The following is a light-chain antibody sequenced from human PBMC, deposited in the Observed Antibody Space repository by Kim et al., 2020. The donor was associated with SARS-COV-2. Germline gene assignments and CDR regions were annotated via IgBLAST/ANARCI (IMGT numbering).Light chain of an antibody. J-gene: IGKJ4*01. CDR2: GAS. CDR1: KSVSSNY. Sequence: LSPGERATLACRASKSVSSNYLAWYQQKPGQAPRLLIYGASSRATGIPDRFSGSGSGTDFTLTISRLEPEDFAVYYCQQYAGSSLTFGGGTKVEI. V-gene: IGKV3-20*01. CDR3: QQYAGSSLT.